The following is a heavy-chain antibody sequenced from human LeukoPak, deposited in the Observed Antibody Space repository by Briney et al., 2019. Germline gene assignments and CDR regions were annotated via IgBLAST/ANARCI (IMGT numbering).Heavy chain of an antibody. D-gene: IGHD6-19*01. CDR3: ATHASYTSGWPLDN. Sequence: GEARQSSSKGSGYSFTSHSIGWGRQMPGKGLEWMGIIFFGDSETRYGPSFQGQFTISDDKSISTAYRKWSSLKASDTPMYYCATHASYTSGWPLDNWGQGTLVTVSS. V-gene: IGHV5-51*01. CDR1: GYSFTSHS. J-gene: IGHJ4*02. CDR2: IFFGDSET.